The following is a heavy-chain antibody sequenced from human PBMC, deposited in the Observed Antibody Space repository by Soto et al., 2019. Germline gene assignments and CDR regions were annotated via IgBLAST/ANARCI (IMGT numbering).Heavy chain of an antibody. CDR1: GFTFSTYH. J-gene: IGHJ6*02. Sequence: GGSLRLSCAASGFTFSTYHMNWVRQAPGKGLEWVSYIHSGGSTVYYADSVKGRFTISRDNAKNSLYLQMNSLRAEDTAVYYCARDGSTVTTNYHYAMDVWGQGTTVTVSS. CDR3: ARDGSTVTTNYHYAMDV. CDR2: IHSGGSTV. V-gene: IGHV3-48*03. D-gene: IGHD4-17*01.